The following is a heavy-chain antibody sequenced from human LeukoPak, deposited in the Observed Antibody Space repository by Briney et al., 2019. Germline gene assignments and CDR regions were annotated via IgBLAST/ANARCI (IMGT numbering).Heavy chain of an antibody. D-gene: IGHD2-2*02. Sequence: ASQTLSLTYAVSGGSIISGGYAWNWIRQPPGEGLEWIGYIYENGRTYYNPSLKSRVNISMDRYKNQFSLKLNSVSAADTAVYYCAIGYCSTSSCYTRDSWGQGTLVTVSS. CDR2: IYENGRT. CDR3: AIGYCSTSSCYTRDS. J-gene: IGHJ4*02. V-gene: IGHV4-30-2*01. CDR1: GGSIISGGYA.